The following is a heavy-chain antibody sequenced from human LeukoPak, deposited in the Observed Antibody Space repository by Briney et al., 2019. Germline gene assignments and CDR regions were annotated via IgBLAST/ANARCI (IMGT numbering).Heavy chain of an antibody. J-gene: IGHJ4*02. Sequence: PGGSLRLSCAASGFTFSSYAMHWVRQAPGKGLEWVAVISYDGSNKYYADSVKGRFTISRDNSKNTLYLQMNSLRAEDTAVYYCARVVGSSGYKHFDYWGQGTLVTVSS. D-gene: IGHD3-22*01. V-gene: IGHV3-30*04. CDR2: ISYDGSNK. CDR1: GFTFSSYA. CDR3: ARVVGSSGYKHFDY.